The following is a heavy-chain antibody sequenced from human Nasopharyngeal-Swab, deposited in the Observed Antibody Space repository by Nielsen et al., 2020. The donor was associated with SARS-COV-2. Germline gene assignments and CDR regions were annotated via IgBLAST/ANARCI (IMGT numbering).Heavy chain of an antibody. CDR2: ISGSGGST. CDR3: AKICGGSGGSCSLDY. D-gene: IGHD2-15*01. V-gene: IGHV3-23*01. CDR1: GFTFSSYA. Sequence: GESLKISCAASGFTFSSYAMSWVRQAPGKGLEWVSAISGSGGSTYYADSVKGRFTISRDNSKNTLYLQMNSPRAEDTAVYYCAKICGGSGGSCSLDYWGQGTLVTVSS. J-gene: IGHJ4*02.